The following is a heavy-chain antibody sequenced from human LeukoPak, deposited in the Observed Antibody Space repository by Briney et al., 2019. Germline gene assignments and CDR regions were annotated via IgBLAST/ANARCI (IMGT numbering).Heavy chain of an antibody. J-gene: IGHJ3*02. CDR3: ARDWGGSGSYLDAFDI. Sequence: SETLSLTCAVYGGSFSGYYWSWIRQPPGKGLEWIGEINHSGSTNYNPSLKSRVTISVDTSKNQFSLKLSSVTAADTAVYYCARDWGGSGSYLDAFDIWGQGTMVTVSS. CDR2: INHSGST. V-gene: IGHV4-34*01. CDR1: GGSFSGYY. D-gene: IGHD3-10*01.